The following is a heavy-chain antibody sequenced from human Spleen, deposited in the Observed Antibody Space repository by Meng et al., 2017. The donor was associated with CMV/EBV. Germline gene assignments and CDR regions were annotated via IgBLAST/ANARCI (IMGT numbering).Heavy chain of an antibody. V-gene: IGHV3-53*01. CDR1: GFTVSSSY. J-gene: IGHJ3*01. D-gene: IGHD3-10*01. CDR3: VKDGHFGAFDF. Sequence: GESLKISCAASGFTVSSSYMSWVRQAPGKGLEWVTVIYSGGTTYYADSVKGRFTVSRDNSKNTLYLQMNSLRGEDTAVYYCVKDGHFGAFDFWGQGTMVTVSS. CDR2: IYSGGTT.